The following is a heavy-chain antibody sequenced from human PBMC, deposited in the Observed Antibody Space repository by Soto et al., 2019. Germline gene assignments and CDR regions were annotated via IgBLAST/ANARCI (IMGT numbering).Heavy chain of an antibody. CDR3: GKDRRDSWCADY. CDR2: LSHDGSNE. V-gene: IGHV3-30*18. J-gene: IGHJ4*02. D-gene: IGHD2-8*01. CDR1: GFTFSTYA. Sequence: QVHVVESGGGVVQPGRSLRLSCVASGFTFSTYAVHWVRQAPGKGLEWVATLSHDGSNEYYADSMRGRVTISTDNSKTTAYLQLDSLTPEDTAVYICGKDRRDSWCADYWGQGTLVTVSS.